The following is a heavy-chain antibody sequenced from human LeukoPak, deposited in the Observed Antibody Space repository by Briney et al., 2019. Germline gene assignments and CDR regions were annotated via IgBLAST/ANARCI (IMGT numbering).Heavy chain of an antibody. CDR3: AKDAQRGFDYSNSLEY. V-gene: IGHV3-33*06. J-gene: IGHJ4*02. CDR1: GFTFSHYG. D-gene: IGHD4-11*01. Sequence: PGGSLRLSCAASGFTFSHYGMHWVRQAPGKGLEWVAVIWNDGSNNYYADSVKGRFTISRGNSKNTLYLQMNSLRAEDTAVYYCAKDAQRGFDYSNSLEYWGQGTLVTVSS. CDR2: IWNDGSNN.